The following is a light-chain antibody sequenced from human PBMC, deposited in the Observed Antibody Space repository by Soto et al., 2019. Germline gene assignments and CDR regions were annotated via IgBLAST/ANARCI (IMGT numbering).Light chain of an antibody. CDR1: QSISCY. Sequence: DIQMTQSPSSLSASVGDRVTITCRASQSISCYLNWYQQKPGKAPKLLIYAASSLQSGVPSRFHSRGCGTDLPLTISSLQREDVAPYYCQQSYSTPLTFGGGTKVEMK. J-gene: IGKJ4*01. V-gene: IGKV1-39*01. CDR2: AAS. CDR3: QQSYSTPLT.